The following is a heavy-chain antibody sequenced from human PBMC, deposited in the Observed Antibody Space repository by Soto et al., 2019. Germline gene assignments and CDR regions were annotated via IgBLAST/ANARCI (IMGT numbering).Heavy chain of an antibody. J-gene: IGHJ4*02. CDR1: GFTFSSYA. D-gene: IGHD3-10*01. Sequence: EVQRVESGGGLVQPGGSLRLSCAASGFTFSSYARSWVRQAPGKGLEWVSAISGSGGSTYYADSVKGRFTISRDNSKNTLYLQMNSLRAEDTAVYYCAKGKVLLSFWELSTSGASFDYWGQRTLVTVSS. V-gene: IGHV3-23*04. CDR2: ISGSGGST. CDR3: AKGKVLLSFWELSTSGASFDY.